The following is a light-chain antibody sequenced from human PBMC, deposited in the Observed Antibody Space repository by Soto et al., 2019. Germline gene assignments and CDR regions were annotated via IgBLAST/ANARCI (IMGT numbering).Light chain of an antibody. V-gene: IGKV3-15*01. CDR3: QQYNYWPEYT. CDR2: DAS. Sequence: EVVKTKYPATLSVTPGERATLSCRASQSISSDLAWYQQKPGQAPRLLIYDASTRATGIPVRFSGSGSGTEFTLTINSLQSEDFAVYYCQQYNYWPEYTFGQGTKLEI. J-gene: IGKJ2*01. CDR1: QSISSD.